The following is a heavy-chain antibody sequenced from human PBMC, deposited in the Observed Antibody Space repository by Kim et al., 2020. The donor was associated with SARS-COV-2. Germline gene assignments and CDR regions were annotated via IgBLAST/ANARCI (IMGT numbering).Heavy chain of an antibody. J-gene: IGHJ2*01. CDR3: ARDREEPLVWYFDL. D-gene: IGHD6-6*01. V-gene: IGHV1-69*04. Sequence: YAQKFQGRVTISADTSTATAYLELTSLKSEDTAVYYCARDREEPLVWYFDLWGRGTLVTVSS.